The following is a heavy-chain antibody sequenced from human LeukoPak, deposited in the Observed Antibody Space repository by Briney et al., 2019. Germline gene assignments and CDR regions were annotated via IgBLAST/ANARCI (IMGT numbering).Heavy chain of an antibody. V-gene: IGHV3-21*01. CDR1: GFTFSSYS. CDR3: ARLSSSGWYREDYYYMDV. Sequence: GGSLRLSCAASGFTFSSYSMNWVRQAPGKGLEWDSSISSSSSYIYYADSLKGRFTISRDNAKNSLYLHMNSLRAEDTAVYYCARLSSSGWYREDYYYMDVWGKGTTVTVSS. D-gene: IGHD6-19*01. J-gene: IGHJ6*03. CDR2: ISSSSSYI.